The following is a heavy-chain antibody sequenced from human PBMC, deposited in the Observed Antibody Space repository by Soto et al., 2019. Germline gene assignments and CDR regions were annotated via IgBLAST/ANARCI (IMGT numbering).Heavy chain of an antibody. D-gene: IGHD2-15*01. CDR3: AGWGGYCGGGGSYPFFDY. CDR1: GYTFSTYA. Sequence: QVRLVQSGAEVKKPGASVKVSCKASGYTFSTYAIHWVRQAPGQRLEWMGWINVGNGNTGYSQNFQGRATITRDTTASTAYMELSSLSSQDTAVYYLAGWGGYCGGGGSYPFFDYWGQGARVTVSS. V-gene: IGHV1-3*01. J-gene: IGHJ4*02. CDR2: INVGNGNT.